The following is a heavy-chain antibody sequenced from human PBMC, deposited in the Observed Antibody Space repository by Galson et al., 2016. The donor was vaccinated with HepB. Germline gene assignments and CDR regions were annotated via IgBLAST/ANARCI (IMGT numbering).Heavy chain of an antibody. J-gene: IGHJ4*02. D-gene: IGHD3-10*01. V-gene: IGHV3-23*01. CDR1: GFTFTSQD. Sequence: SLRLSCAASGFTFTSQDMNWVRQAPGKGLEWVSFISGSGGTTFYADSVKGRFTISRDNSKYTLHLQMNSLRADDTAVYYCTRNAVLDHWGLGTLVTVSS. CDR2: ISGSGGTT. CDR3: TRNAVLDH.